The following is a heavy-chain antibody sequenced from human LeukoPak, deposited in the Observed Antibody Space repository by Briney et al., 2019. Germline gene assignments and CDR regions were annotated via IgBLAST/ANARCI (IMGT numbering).Heavy chain of an antibody. CDR2: IYYSGST. CDR3: ARASGPLYPSWFDP. V-gene: IGHV4-59*11. D-gene: IGHD1-14*01. Sequence: SETLSLTCTVSGGSISSHYWSWIRQPPGKGLEWIGYIYYSGSTNYNPSLKSRVTISVDTSKNQFSLKLSSVTAADTAVYYCARASGPLYPSWFDPWGQGTLVTVSS. J-gene: IGHJ5*02. CDR1: GGSISSHY.